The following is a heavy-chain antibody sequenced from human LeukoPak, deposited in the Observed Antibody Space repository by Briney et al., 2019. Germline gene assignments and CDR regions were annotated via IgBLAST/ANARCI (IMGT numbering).Heavy chain of an antibody. Sequence: GASVKVSCKASGYTFTSYGISWVRQAPGQGLEWMGWISAYNGNTNYAQKLQGRVTITTDTSTSTAYMELRSLRSDDTAVYYCARKDYGSGSYYYFDYWGQGTLVTVSS. CDR3: ARKDYGSGSYYYFDY. J-gene: IGHJ4*02. D-gene: IGHD3-10*01. CDR1: GYTFTSYG. V-gene: IGHV1-18*01. CDR2: ISAYNGNT.